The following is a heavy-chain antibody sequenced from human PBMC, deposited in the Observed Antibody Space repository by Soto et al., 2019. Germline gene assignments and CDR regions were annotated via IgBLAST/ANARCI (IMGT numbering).Heavy chain of an antibody. V-gene: IGHV3-48*01. CDR1: GFTFSSYS. J-gene: IGHJ5*02. Sequence: EVQLVESGGGLVQPGGSLRLSCAASGFTFSSYSMNWVRQAPGKGLEWVSYISSSSSTIYYADSVKGRFTISRDNAKNSLYLQMISLRVEDTAVYYCARHPERIAQIGWFDPWGQGTLVTVSS. CDR3: ARHPERIAQIGWFDP. CDR2: ISSSSSTI. D-gene: IGHD6-13*01.